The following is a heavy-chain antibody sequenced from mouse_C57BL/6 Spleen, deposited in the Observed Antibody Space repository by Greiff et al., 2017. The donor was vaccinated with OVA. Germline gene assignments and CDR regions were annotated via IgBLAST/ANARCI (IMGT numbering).Heavy chain of an antibody. CDR3: ARRGAGSSGDFDY. D-gene: IGHD3-2*02. V-gene: IGHV5-6*01. CDR2: ISSGGSYT. Sequence: EVQLVESGGDLVKPGGSLKLSCAASGFTFSSYGMSWVRQTPDKRLEWVATISSGGSYTYYPDSVKGRFTISRDNAKNTLYLQMSSLKSEDTSRYYCARRGAGSSGDFDYWGQGTTLTVSS. J-gene: IGHJ2*01. CDR1: GFTFSSYG.